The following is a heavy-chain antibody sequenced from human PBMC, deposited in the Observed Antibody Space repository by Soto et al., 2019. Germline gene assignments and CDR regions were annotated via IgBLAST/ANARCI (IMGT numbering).Heavy chain of an antibody. CDR1: GGYISSYY. CDR3: ARELPLVGSEGYYYYYYGMDV. J-gene: IGHJ6*02. CDR2: IYTSTGT. Sequence: SQSLSLTCTVSGGYISSYYSSWIRHPPRKPLEWIGRIYTSTGTKYNPSLRSRDTLSGARSKNQFSLKLSSVTAADTAVYSCARELPLVGSEGYYYYYYGMDVWGQGTTVTVSS. D-gene: IGHD2-15*01. V-gene: IGHV4-4*07.